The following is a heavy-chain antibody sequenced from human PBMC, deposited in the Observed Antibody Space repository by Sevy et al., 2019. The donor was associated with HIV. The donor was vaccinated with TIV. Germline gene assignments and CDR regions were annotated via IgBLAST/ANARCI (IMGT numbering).Heavy chain of an antibody. CDR2: ILYSGST. V-gene: IGHV4-59*01. D-gene: IGHD2-8*02. Sequence: SETLSLTCTVTGDSMNTYYWAWIRQPPGKSLEWVGYILYSGSTEYSPSLKSRVTMALDKSKNEVSLRLSSVTAADTAVYYCARLVLGDNWFDPWAQGRLVPVSS. CDR1: GDSMNTYY. CDR3: ARLVLGDNWFDP. J-gene: IGHJ5*02.